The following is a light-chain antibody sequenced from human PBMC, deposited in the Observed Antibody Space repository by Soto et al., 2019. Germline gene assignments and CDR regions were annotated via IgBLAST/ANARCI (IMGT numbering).Light chain of an antibody. CDR2: GAS. V-gene: IGKV3-20*01. Sequence: EIVLTPSPGTLSLSPGERVTLSCRASQSVSSSYLAWYPQKPGQAPRLLIYGASSRATGIPDRFSGSGSGTDFTLPISRLEPEDFAVYYCQQYGSSRWTFGQGTKVDIK. CDR1: QSVSSSY. CDR3: QQYGSSRWT. J-gene: IGKJ1*01.